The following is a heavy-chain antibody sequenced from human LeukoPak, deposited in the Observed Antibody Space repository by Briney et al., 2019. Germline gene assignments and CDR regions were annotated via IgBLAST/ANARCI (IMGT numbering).Heavy chain of an antibody. V-gene: IGHV3-23*01. CDR3: AKATVRGWYSDY. Sequence: GGSLRLSCAASGFTFSSYAMSWVRQAPGKGLEWVSAISGSGGSTYHADSVKGRFTISRDNSKNTLYLQMNSLRAEDTAVYYCAKATVRGWYSDYWGQGTLVTVSS. J-gene: IGHJ4*02. CDR1: GFTFSSYA. CDR2: ISGSGGST. D-gene: IGHD6-19*01.